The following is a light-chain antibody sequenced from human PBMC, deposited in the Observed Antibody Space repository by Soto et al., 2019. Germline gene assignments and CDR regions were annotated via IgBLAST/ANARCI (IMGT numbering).Light chain of an antibody. Sequence: SPSSLSASVGDRVTITCRASQGLNTNLAWYQQRPGKAPKLLIYAASTLQKGVPSRFSGNGSGTDFTLTISSLQPEDFATYYCQQSNNYFTFGPGTKVDIK. CDR3: QQSNNYFT. CDR1: QGLNTN. J-gene: IGKJ3*01. CDR2: AAS. V-gene: IGKV1-9*01.